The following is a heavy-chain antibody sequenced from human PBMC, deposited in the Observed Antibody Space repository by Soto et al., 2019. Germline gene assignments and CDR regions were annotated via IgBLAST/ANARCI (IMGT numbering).Heavy chain of an antibody. CDR2: IYWDDDK. V-gene: IGHV2-5*02. D-gene: IGHD4-17*01. Sequence: QITLKESGPTLVKPTQTLTLTCTFSGFSLSTSGVGVGWIRQPPGKALEWLALIYWDDDKRYSPSVKSGLTITKETSKSQVVLTMTNMDPEDTATYYCAHSGGSTVTHDYWGQGTLVTVSS. CDR3: AHSGGSTVTHDY. CDR1: GFSLSTSGVG. J-gene: IGHJ4*02.